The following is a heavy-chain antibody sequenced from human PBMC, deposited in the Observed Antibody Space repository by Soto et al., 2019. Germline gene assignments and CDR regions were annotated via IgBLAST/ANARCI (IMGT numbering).Heavy chain of an antibody. J-gene: IGHJ4*02. V-gene: IGHV3-74*01. CDR2: INSDGTIT. D-gene: IGHD1-26*01. CDR1: GFNFSTYW. Sequence: EVHLVESGGGLVQPGGCLRLSCATSGFNFSTYWVHWVRQVPGKGLVWVSRINSDGTITDYADSVKGRFTTSRDNAKKTLYLEMNSLRADDTAICYCTRDGGGRYYGGFDNWGQGTLVTVSS. CDR3: TRDGGGRYYGGFDN.